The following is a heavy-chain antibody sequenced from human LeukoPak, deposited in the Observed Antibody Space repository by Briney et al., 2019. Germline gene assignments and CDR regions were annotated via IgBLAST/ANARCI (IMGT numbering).Heavy chain of an antibody. V-gene: IGHV3-23*01. CDR1: GFTFSSYA. J-gene: IGHJ4*02. Sequence: GGSLRLSCAASGFTFSSYAMSWVRQAPGKGLEWVSATSGSGGSTYYADSVKGRFTISRDNSKNTLYLQMNSLRAEDTAVYYCAKDRYSGSYYLEYFDYWGQGTLVTVSS. D-gene: IGHD1-26*01. CDR3: AKDRYSGSYYLEYFDY. CDR2: TSGSGGST.